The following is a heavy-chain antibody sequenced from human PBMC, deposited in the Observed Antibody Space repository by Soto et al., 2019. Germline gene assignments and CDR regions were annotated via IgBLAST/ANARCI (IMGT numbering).Heavy chain of an antibody. Sequence: SETLSLTCSVSGVPISVGYYYWSWIRQPPGEGMEWIENIYYIGNTYYYASLKSRLIISIDTSKNQFSLRVGSVTAAHTAVYYCASSSLYGKDVRGQGPTVTVSS. CDR3: ASSSLYGKDV. J-gene: IGHJ6*02. CDR1: GVPISVGYYY. CDR2: IYYIGNT. V-gene: IGHV4-30-4*01.